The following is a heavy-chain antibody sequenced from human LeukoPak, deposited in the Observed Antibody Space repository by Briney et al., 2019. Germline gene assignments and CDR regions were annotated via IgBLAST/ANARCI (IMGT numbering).Heavy chain of an antibody. D-gene: IGHD2-2*01. CDR3: ARALYCSSTSCHSAFGI. CDR2: INHSGST. CDR1: GGSFSGYY. V-gene: IGHV4-34*01. Sequence: SETLSLTCAVYGGSFSGYYWSWIRQPPGKGLEWIGEINHSGSTNYNPSLKSRVTISVDTSKNQFSLKLSSVTAADTAVYYCARALYCSSTSCHSAFGIWGQGTMVTVSS. J-gene: IGHJ3*02.